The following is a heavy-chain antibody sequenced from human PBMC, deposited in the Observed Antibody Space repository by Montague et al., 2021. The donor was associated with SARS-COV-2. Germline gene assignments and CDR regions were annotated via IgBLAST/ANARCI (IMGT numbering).Heavy chain of an antibody. V-gene: IGHV4-31*03. D-gene: IGHD3-3*01. CDR2: IYYSGST. J-gene: IGHJ4*02. Sequence: TLSLTCTVSGGSISSGGYYWSWIRQHPEKGLEWIGYIYYSGSTYYNPSLKSRVTISVDTSKNQFSLELSSVTAADTAVYYCARVRGLTIFGVVGPFDYWGQGTLVTVSS. CDR1: GGSISSGGYY. CDR3: ARVRGLTIFGVVGPFDY.